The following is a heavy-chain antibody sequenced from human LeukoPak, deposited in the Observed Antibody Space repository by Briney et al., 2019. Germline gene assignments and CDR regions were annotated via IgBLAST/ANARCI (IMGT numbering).Heavy chain of an antibody. D-gene: IGHD3-22*01. CDR2: MSSSGRYI. CDR1: GFTFSSYS. CDR3: ATLDYYDSSGSTFDY. V-gene: IGHV3-21*01. J-gene: IGHJ4*02. Sequence: GGSLRLSCAASGFTFSSYSMNWVRQAPGKGLEWDSSMSSSGRYIYYADSVKGRFTISRDNAKNSLYLQMNSLRAEDTAVYYCATLDYYDSSGSTFDYWGQGTLVTVSS.